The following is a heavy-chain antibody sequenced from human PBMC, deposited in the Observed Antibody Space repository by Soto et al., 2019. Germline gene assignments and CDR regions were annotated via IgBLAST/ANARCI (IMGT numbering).Heavy chain of an antibody. Sequence: QVLLVQSGADVKKPGASVKVSCKTSGYTFTEFDINWVRQAPGQGLEWMGWMNTNTGNTGYAQKFQGRVTMTRDTSISTPYMELRSLRSEDTAVNYCARVVRFCGGHAGYWGQGTLVTVSS. CDR1: GYTFTEFD. V-gene: IGHV1-8*01. D-gene: IGHD2-21*01. CDR3: ARVVRFCGGHAGY. CDR2: MNTNTGNT. J-gene: IGHJ4*02.